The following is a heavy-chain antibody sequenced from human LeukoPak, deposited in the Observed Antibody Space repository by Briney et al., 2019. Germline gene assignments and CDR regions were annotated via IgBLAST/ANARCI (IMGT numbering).Heavy chain of an antibody. J-gene: IGHJ3*02. V-gene: IGHV3-30-3*01. Sequence: GGSLRLSCAASGFTFSSYAMHWVRQAPGKGLEWVAVISYDGSNKYYADSVKGRFTISRDNSKNTLYLQMNSLRAEDTAVYYCASRGRYYDLDAFDIWGQGTMVTVSS. CDR1: GFTFSSYA. D-gene: IGHD5-12*01. CDR3: ASRGRYYDLDAFDI. CDR2: ISYDGSNK.